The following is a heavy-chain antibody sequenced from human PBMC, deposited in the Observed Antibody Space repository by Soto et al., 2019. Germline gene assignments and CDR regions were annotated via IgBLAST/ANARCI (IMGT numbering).Heavy chain of an antibody. CDR2: IKRIADGGTT. CDR3: ATGLAHSSNYC. CDR1: GFIFTTAW. Sequence: EVQLVESGGALVEPGGSLRLSSEASGFIFTTAWMTWVRQAPGKGLEWVGRIKRIADGGTTYFDAPVKDRFTISSDDSKDTLYLQMNSLRTEDTAVYFCATGLAHSSNYCWGPGTLVTVSS. V-gene: IGHV3-15*02. J-gene: IGHJ4*02. D-gene: IGHD3-22*01.